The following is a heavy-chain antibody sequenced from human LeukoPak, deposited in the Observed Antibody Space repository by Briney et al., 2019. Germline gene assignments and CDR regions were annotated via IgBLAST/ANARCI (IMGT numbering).Heavy chain of an antibody. CDR2: VNSDGSGT. CDR1: GFSFSSNW. Sequence: GGSLRLSCAASGFSFSSNWMHWVRQAPGKGLVWVSRVNSDGSGTSYADSVKGRFTISRDNAKNTLYLQMNSLRAEDTAVYHCATSLGPLTDYWGQGTLVTVSS. D-gene: IGHD7-27*01. J-gene: IGHJ4*02. CDR3: ATSLGPLTDY. V-gene: IGHV3-74*01.